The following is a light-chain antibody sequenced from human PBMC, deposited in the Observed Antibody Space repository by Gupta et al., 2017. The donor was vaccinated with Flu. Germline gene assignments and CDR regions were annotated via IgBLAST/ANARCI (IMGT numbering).Light chain of an antibody. V-gene: IGLV3-21*02. CDR3: QVWDSDSDHHVI. CDR1: NIETKS. CDR2: DDR. J-gene: IGLJ2*01. Sequence: YVLTPPPSVSVAPGQTARITCGGDNIETKSVDWYQQRPGQAPVLVIYDDRDRPSGIPERFSGFNSGNTATLTIARVETGDEADYYCQVWDSDSDHHVIFGGGTKLTVL.